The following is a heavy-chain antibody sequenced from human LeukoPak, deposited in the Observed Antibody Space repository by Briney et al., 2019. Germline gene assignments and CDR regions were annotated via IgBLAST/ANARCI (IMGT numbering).Heavy chain of an antibody. Sequence: KPSETLSLTCTVSDGSITSYYWSWIRQPPGKGLEWIGYIYYGENTNYNPSLKSRVTISVDTSKKQFSLKLTSVTAADTAVYYCARARGRWNQFDYWGQGALVTASS. CDR2: IYYGENT. D-gene: IGHD1-14*01. CDR1: DGSITSYY. J-gene: IGHJ4*02. V-gene: IGHV4-59*01. CDR3: ARARGRWNQFDY.